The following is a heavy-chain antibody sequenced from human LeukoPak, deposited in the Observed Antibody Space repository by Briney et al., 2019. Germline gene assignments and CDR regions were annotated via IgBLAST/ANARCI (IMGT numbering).Heavy chain of an antibody. CDR2: INAGNGNT. CDR3: ARDRGTMVRGSRWFDP. V-gene: IGHV1-3*01. CDR1: GYTFTSYA. J-gene: IGHJ5*02. Sequence: ASVKVSCKASGYTFTSYAMHWVRQAPGQRLEWMGWINAGNGNTKYSQKFQGRVTITRDTSASTAYMELSRLRSEDTAVYYCARDRGTMVRGSRWFDPWGQGTLVTVSS. D-gene: IGHD3-10*01.